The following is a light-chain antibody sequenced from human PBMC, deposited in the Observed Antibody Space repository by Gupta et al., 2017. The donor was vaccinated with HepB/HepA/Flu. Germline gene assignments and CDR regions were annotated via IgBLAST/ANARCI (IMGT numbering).Light chain of an antibody. V-gene: IGKV4-1*01. J-gene: IGKJ2*03. CDR1: QSVLYSSNNKNY. CDR3: HHSYSTPFS. Sequence: DIVMTQSPDSLAVSLGERATINCKSSQSVLYSSNNKNYLAWYQQKPGQPPKLLIYSTSTRDSGVPIHFSGSFSTTDLTLTITSLQSANVSVYYSHHSYSTPFSFGQGTKLEIK. CDR2: STS.